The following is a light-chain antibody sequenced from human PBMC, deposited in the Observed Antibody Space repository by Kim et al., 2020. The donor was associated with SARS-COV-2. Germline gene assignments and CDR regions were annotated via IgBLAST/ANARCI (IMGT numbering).Light chain of an antibody. Sequence: EIVMTQSPATLSVSAGERATLSCRASQSVRSNLAWYHQKPGQPPRLLIYGASTRATDIPARFSGSGSGTEFTLTINSLQSEDFAVYYCQQYYDGPRTFGQGTKVDIK. CDR3: QQYYDGPRT. CDR2: GAS. CDR1: QSVRSN. J-gene: IGKJ1*01. V-gene: IGKV3-15*01.